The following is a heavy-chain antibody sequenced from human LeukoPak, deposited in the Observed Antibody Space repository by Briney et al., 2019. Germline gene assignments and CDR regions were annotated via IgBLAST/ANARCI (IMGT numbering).Heavy chain of an antibody. CDR3: ARVERRTVTTQGQYSYYFSYMDV. Sequence: GGSLRLSCAASGFTLSRYSMNWVRQAPGQGVKGVSSISISSTDIYYADSVNGRFTISTDNAKVSLYLQMSSLRADDTAVYYCARVERRTVTTQGQYSYYFSYMDVWGKGTTVTVSS. D-gene: IGHD4-11*01. CDR1: GFTLSRYS. J-gene: IGHJ6*03. CDR2: ISISSTDI. V-gene: IGHV3-21*01.